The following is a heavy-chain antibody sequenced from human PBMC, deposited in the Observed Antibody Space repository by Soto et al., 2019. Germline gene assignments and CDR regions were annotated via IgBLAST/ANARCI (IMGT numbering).Heavy chain of an antibody. CDR2: ISYDGSNK. CDR1: GFTFSSYG. J-gene: IGHJ4*02. CDR3: AKDPRLTGYYRPYYFDY. V-gene: IGHV3-30*18. Sequence: HPGGSLRLSCAASGFTFSSYGMHWVRQAPGKGLEWVAVISYDGSNKYYADSVKGRFTISRDNSKNTLYLQMNSLRAEDTAVYYCAKDPRLTGYYRPYYFDYWGQGTPVTVSS. D-gene: IGHD3-9*01.